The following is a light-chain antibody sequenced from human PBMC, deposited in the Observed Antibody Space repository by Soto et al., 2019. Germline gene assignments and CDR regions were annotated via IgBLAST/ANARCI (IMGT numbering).Light chain of an antibody. CDR2: DVN. V-gene: IGLV2-14*03. CDR1: RSDLGAYNF. Sequence: QSALTQPASVSGSPGQSITISCTGTRSDLGAYNFVSWYQQHPGKAPKLMLYDVNIRPSGVSNRFSGSKSGNTASLTISGLQAEDEADYYCTSWTTSTTMIFGGGTQLTVL. J-gene: IGLJ2*01. CDR3: TSWTTSTTMI.